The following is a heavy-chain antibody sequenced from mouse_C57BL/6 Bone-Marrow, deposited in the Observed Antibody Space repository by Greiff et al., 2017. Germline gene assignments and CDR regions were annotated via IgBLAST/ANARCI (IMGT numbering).Heavy chain of an antibody. V-gene: IGHV1-5*01. J-gene: IGHJ2*01. CDR3: TSTVPLDY. CDR2: IYPGNSDT. Sequence: VQLQQSGTVLARPGASVKMSCKTSGYTFTSYWMHWVKQRPGQGLEWIGAIYPGNSDTSYNQKFKGKAKLTAVTSASTAYMELISLTNEDSAVYYCTSTVPLDYWGQGTTLTVSS. CDR1: GYTFTSYW. D-gene: IGHD1-1*01.